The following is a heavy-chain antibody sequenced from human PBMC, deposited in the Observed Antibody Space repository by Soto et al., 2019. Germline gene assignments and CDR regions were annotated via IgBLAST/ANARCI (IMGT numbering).Heavy chain of an antibody. Sequence: EVQLVESGGGLIQPGGSLRLSCAASGFTVSTNYMSWVRQAPGKGLEWVSVIYIGGSTYYADSVKGRFTISRDNSKNTLYLQMNSLRAEYTAVYYCAREFCGYSSFDYWGQGTLVTVSS. CDR2: IYIGGST. D-gene: IGHD3-22*01. J-gene: IGHJ4*02. CDR3: AREFCGYSSFDY. V-gene: IGHV3-53*01. CDR1: GFTVSTNY.